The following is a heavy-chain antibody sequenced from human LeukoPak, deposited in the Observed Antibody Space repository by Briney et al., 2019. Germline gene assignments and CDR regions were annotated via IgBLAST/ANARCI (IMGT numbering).Heavy chain of an antibody. D-gene: IGHD3-10*01. CDR2: LSGTGGST. CDR3: AKGRRSWGVGWEFDL. V-gene: IGHV3-23*01. Sequence: GGSLRLSCAASGFTFSSFAMSWVRQAPGKGLEWVSALSGTGGSTYYADSVKGRFTVSRDNSKNTLYLQMNSLRVEDTSVYYCAKGRRSWGVGWEFDLWGRGTLVTVSS. CDR1: GFTFSSFA. J-gene: IGHJ2*01.